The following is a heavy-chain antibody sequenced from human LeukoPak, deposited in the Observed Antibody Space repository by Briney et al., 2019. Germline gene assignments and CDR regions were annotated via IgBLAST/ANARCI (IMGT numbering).Heavy chain of an antibody. J-gene: IGHJ6*03. D-gene: IGHD6-6*01. Sequence: GGSLRLSCAASGFPFSTYWMHWVRQATGEGLVWVSRIKSDGSRTNYADSVKGRFTISRDNPKNTLYLQMNSLRAEDTAVYYCARDGMYGSSSYYYYMDVWGKGTTVTVSS. CDR1: GFPFSTYW. V-gene: IGHV3-74*01. CDR3: ARDGMYGSSSYYYYMDV. CDR2: IKSDGSRT.